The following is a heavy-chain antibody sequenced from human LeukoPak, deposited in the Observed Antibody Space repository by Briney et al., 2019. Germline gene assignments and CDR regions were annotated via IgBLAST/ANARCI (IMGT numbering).Heavy chain of an antibody. D-gene: IGHD2-15*01. J-gene: IGHJ6*03. CDR1: GFTFSTYT. V-gene: IGHV3-21*01. Sequence: GGSLRLSCAASGFTFSTYTMNWVRQAPGKGLEWVSSISSSSSYIYYADSVKGRFTISRDNAKNSLFLQMDSLRAEDTALYYCASGNYYYYYKDVWGKGTTVTVSS. CDR2: ISSSSSYI. CDR3: ASGNYYYYYKDV.